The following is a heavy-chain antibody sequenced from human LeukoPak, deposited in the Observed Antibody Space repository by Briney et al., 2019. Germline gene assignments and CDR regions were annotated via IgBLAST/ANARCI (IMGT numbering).Heavy chain of an antibody. Sequence: SVKVSCKASGGTFSSYAISWVRQAPGQGLEWMGGIIPIFGTANYVQKFQGRVTITTDESTSKAYMELSSLKSEDTDVYYCARSSGYYYVSYFDYWGQGTLVTVSS. J-gene: IGHJ4*02. CDR1: GGTFSSYA. CDR3: ARSSGYYYVSYFDY. CDR2: IIPIFGTA. D-gene: IGHD3-22*01. V-gene: IGHV1-69*05.